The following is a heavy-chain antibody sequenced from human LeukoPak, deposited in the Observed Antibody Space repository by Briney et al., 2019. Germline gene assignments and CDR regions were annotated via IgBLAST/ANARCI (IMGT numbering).Heavy chain of an antibody. J-gene: IGHJ4*02. CDR3: ARDSRHSGSGRVAFDY. Sequence: SVKVSCNASGYTFTSYAISWVRQAPGQGLEWMGGIIPIFGTANYAQKFQGRVTITADESTSTAYMELSSLRSEDTAVYYCARDSRHSGSGRVAFDYWGQGTLVTVSS. CDR1: GYTFTSYA. V-gene: IGHV1-69*13. D-gene: IGHD1-26*01. CDR2: IIPIFGTA.